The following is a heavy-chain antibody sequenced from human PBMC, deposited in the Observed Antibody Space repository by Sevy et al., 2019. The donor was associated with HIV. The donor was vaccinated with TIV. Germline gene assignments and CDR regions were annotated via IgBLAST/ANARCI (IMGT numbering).Heavy chain of an antibody. CDR3: AREDAHYYYYDGMDV. Sequence: GGSLRLSCAASGFTFSSYAMHWVRQAPGKGLEWVAVISYDGSNKYYADSVKGRFTISRDNSKNTLYLQMNSLRAEDTAVFYCAREDAHYYYYDGMDVWGQGTTVTVSS. J-gene: IGHJ6*02. CDR1: GFTFSSYA. V-gene: IGHV3-30*04. CDR2: ISYDGSNK. D-gene: IGHD2-8*01.